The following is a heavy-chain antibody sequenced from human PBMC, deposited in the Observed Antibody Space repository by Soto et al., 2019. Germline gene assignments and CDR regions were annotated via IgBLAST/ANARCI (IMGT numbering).Heavy chain of an antibody. CDR2: ISADGSDT. CDR1: GFSFSNNW. V-gene: IGHV3-74*01. Sequence: EVQLVESGGGLVQPGGSLRLSCVASGFSFSNNWMHWVRHAPGKGPVWVSRISADGSDTHYADSVQGRFTISRDNAKNKLYLQMNTLSVEDAAVYDCERFDIAAPPPIWGQGTMVTVSS. J-gene: IGHJ3*02. D-gene: IGHD6-13*01. CDR3: ERFDIAAPPPI.